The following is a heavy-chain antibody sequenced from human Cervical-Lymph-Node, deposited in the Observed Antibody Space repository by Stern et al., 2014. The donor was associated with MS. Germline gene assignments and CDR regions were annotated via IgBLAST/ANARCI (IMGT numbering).Heavy chain of an antibody. V-gene: IGHV3-13*01. CDR3: ARGHSSGWSPYYFDY. CDR2: IGTAGDT. J-gene: IGHJ4*02. Sequence: EVQLEESGGGLVQPGGSLRLSWAASGFTFSSYDMHWVRQATGKGLEWVSAIGTAGDTYYPGSVKGRFTISRENAKNSLYLQMNSLRAGDTAVYYCARGHSSGWSPYYFDYWGQGTLVTVSS. CDR1: GFTFSSYD. D-gene: IGHD6-19*01.